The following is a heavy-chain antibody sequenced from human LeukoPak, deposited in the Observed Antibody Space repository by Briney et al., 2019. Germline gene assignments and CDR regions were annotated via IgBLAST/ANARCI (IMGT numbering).Heavy chain of an antibody. CDR3: AFEGGYCSSTSCYTHNWFDP. CDR2: INPNSGGT. Sequence: ASVKVSCKASGYTLTCYYMHWVRQAPGQGLEWMGWINPNSGGTNYAQKFQGRVTMTRDTSISTAYMELSRLRSDDTAVYYCAFEGGYCSSTSCYTHNWFDPWGQGTLVTVSS. D-gene: IGHD2-2*02. CDR1: GYTLTCYY. V-gene: IGHV1-2*02. J-gene: IGHJ5*02.